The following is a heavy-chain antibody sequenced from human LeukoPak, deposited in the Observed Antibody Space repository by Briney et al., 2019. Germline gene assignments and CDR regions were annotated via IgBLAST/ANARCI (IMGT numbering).Heavy chain of an antibody. CDR1: GFTFSGYA. Sequence: GGSLRLSCAASGFTFSGYAMNWVRQAPGKGLEWVSSISSSSSYIYYADSVKGRFTISRDNAKNSLYLQMNSLRAEDTAVYYCARDGYSSGWYDSNFDYWGQGTLVTVSS. CDR2: ISSSSSYI. CDR3: ARDGYSSGWYDSNFDY. J-gene: IGHJ4*02. V-gene: IGHV3-21*01. D-gene: IGHD6-19*01.